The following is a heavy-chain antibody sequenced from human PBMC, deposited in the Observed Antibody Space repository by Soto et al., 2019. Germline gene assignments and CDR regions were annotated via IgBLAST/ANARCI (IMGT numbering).Heavy chain of an antibody. CDR3: AKEVLDDFWSGGYGMDV. CDR2: ISYDGTNK. CDR1: GISFSTYA. V-gene: IGHV3-30*18. D-gene: IGHD3-3*01. J-gene: IGHJ6*02. Sequence: GGSLRLSCSASGISFSTYAMHWVRQAPGKGLEWVAVISYDGTNKYYADSVKGRFSISRDNSKNRLYLQMNTLRGEDTAMYFCAKEVLDDFWSGGYGMDVWGQGTTVTAP.